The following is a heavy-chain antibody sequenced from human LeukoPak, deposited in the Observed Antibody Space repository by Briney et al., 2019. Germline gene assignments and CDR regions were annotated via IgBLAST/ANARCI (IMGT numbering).Heavy chain of an antibody. V-gene: IGHV4-38-2*02. CDR2: IYHSGST. CDR3: ARDKSGGYYYWFDP. Sequence: PSETLSLTCTVSGYSISSGYYWGWIRQPPGKGLEWIGSIYHSGSTYYNPSLKSRVTISVDTSKNQFSLKLSSVTAADTAVYYCARDKSGGYYYWFDPWGQGTLVTVSS. CDR1: GYSISSGYY. D-gene: IGHD3-22*01. J-gene: IGHJ5*02.